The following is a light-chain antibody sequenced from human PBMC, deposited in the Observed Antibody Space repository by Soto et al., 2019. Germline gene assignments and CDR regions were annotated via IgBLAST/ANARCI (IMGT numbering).Light chain of an antibody. CDR3: QSYDTSLHNYV. J-gene: IGLJ1*01. Sequence: QSVLTQPPSVSGAPGQRVSISCTGSTSNIGAPYDVHWYQHLPGAAPKLLIYGDNNRPSGVPDRFSGSKSGTSASLAITSLQAEDEADYYCQSYDTSLHNYVFGTGTKV. CDR1: TSNIGAPYD. CDR2: GDN. V-gene: IGLV1-40*01.